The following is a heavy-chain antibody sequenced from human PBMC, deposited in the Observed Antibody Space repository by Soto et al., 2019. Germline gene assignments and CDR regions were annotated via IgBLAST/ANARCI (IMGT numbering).Heavy chain of an antibody. Sequence: QVQLQESGPGLVKPSETLSLTCTVSGGSISNHYWSWIRQPPGKGLEWIGYIYYNGNTNYNPPLKSRFTMSVDTSKNQISLKLSSVTAADTAVYYCTRANWYSEYWGQGTLVPVSS. J-gene: IGHJ4*02. D-gene: IGHD7-27*01. V-gene: IGHV4-59*11. CDR1: GGSISNHY. CDR3: TRANWYSEY. CDR2: IYYNGNT.